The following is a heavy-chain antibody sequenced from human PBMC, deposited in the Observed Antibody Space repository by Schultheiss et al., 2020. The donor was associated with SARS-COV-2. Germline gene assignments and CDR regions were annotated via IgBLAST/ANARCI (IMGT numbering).Heavy chain of an antibody. J-gene: IGHJ4*02. CDR3: AIKGRLGIEDY. CDR2: IYYSGST. CDR1: GGSFGGYY. V-gene: IGHV4-34*01. Sequence: SETLSLTCAVYGGSFGGYYWSWIRQPPGKGLEWIGNIYYSGSTYYNPSLKSRVTISVDTSKNQFSLKLSSVTAADTAVYYCAIKGRLGIEDYWGQGTLVTVSS. D-gene: IGHD7-27*01.